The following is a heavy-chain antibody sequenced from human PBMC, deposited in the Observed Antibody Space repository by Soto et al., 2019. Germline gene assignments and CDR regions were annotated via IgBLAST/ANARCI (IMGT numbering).Heavy chain of an antibody. CDR2: FDPENGKT. Sequence: QVQLVQSGAEVKKPGASVKVSCKVSEYSLTELSMHWVRQAPGKGLEWMGGFDPENGKTIYEPKFQGRVTMTEDTSTDTAYWEVSSLPSEDTALYYCATHLRPPGPHNWSPFDYLIQGTLVTVS. CDR3: ATHLRPPGPHNWSPFDY. D-gene: IGHD1-20*01. V-gene: IGHV1-24*01. CDR1: EYSLTELS. J-gene: IGHJ4*02.